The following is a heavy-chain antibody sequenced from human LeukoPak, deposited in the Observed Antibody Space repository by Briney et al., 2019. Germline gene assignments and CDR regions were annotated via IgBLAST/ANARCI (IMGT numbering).Heavy chain of an antibody. D-gene: IGHD6-19*01. CDR1: GFTFRTYG. CDR2: IRHHGKDK. V-gene: IGHV3-30*02. J-gene: IGHJ4*02. CDR3: ARALYNHGWFPDYFDY. Sequence: PGGSLRLSCAASGFTFRTYGMHWVRQAPGKGLEWVAYIRHHGKDKYYADSVKGRFTISRDNAENSLYLQMDSLRAEDTAVYHCARALYNHGWFPDYFDYWGQGTLVTVSS.